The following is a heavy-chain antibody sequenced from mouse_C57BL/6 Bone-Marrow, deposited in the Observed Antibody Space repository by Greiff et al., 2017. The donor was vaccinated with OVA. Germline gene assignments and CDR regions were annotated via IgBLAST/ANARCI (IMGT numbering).Heavy chain of an antibody. CDR2: ISSGSSTI. J-gene: IGHJ2*01. CDR3: ARGGGYSFYYFDY. V-gene: IGHV5-17*01. CDR1: GFTFSDYG. D-gene: IGHD2-3*01. Sequence: DVMLVESGGGLVKPGGSLKLSCAASGFTFSDYGMHWVRQAPEKGLEWVAYISSGSSTIYYADTVKGRFTISRDNAKNTLFLQMTSLRSEDTAMYYCARGGGYSFYYFDYWGQGTTLTVSS.